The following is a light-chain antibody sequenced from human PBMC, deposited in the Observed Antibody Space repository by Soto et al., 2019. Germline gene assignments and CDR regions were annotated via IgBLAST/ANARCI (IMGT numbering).Light chain of an antibody. CDR2: KAS. J-gene: IGKJ1*01. V-gene: IGKV1-5*03. CDR1: QSISSW. Sequence: DIQMTQSPSTLSASVGDRVTITCRASQSISSWLAWYQQRPGKAPKLLIYKASNLESGVPSRFSGSVSATELTLTISRRHPEYFATYYCQQYYTYPWTFGPGTKVEIK. CDR3: QQYYTYPWT.